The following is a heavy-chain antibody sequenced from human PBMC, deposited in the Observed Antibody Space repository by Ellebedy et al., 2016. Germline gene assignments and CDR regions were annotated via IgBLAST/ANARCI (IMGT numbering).Heavy chain of an antibody. CDR2: ISSSGSTI. D-gene: IGHD4-17*01. Sequence: GESLKISCAASGFTFSDYCMSWIRQAPGKGLEWLSYISSSGSTIYYADSVKGRFTISRDNAKNSLYLQMNSLTVEDTAVYYCARDSHYGDSRRYYFDYWGQGTLVTVSS. J-gene: IGHJ4*02. CDR3: ARDSHYGDSRRYYFDY. CDR1: GFTFSDYC. V-gene: IGHV3-11*01.